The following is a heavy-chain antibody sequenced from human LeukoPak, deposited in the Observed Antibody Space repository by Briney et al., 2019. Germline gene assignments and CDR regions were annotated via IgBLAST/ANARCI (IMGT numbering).Heavy chain of an antibody. Sequence: ASVKVSCKASDYTFTSYGIRWVRQAPGQGLEWMGWISAYNGNTNYAQKLQGRVTMTTNTSTSTAYMELRSLRSDDTAVYYCARGSLLLWFGELSHDYWGQGTLVTVSS. CDR2: ISAYNGNT. CDR1: DYTFTSYG. D-gene: IGHD3-10*01. CDR3: ARGSLLLWFGELSHDY. J-gene: IGHJ4*02. V-gene: IGHV1-18*01.